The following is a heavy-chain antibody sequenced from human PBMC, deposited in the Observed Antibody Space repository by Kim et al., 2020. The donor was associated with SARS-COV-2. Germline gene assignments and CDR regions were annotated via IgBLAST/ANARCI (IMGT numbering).Heavy chain of an antibody. D-gene: IGHD3-9*01. J-gene: IGHJ6*01. Sequence: GNADSVKSRFAIARENAKNSLDLQMNSLRAEDTDLYYCATLTGYYRYGMGVWGQGTTVTGSS. V-gene: IGHV3-9*01. CDR3: ATLTGYYRYGMGV.